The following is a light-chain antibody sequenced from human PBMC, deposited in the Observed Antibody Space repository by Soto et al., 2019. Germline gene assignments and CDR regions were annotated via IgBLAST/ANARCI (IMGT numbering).Light chain of an antibody. CDR3: QQYGSSIT. CDR2: DAS. J-gene: IGKJ5*01. CDR1: QDISNY. V-gene: IGKV1-33*01. Sequence: DIQMTQSPSSLSASVGYRVTITFQASQDISNYLNWYQLKPGKAPKLLIYDASTLETGVPSGFSGSGSGTDFTLTISRLEPEDFAVYYCQQYGSSITFGQGTRLEIK.